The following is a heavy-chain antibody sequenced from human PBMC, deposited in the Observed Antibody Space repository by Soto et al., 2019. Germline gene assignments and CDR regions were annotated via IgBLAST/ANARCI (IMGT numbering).Heavy chain of an antibody. D-gene: IGHD6-19*01. CDR3: ARLFSSGWSGFYQKRHKNWFAP. J-gene: IGHJ5*02. CDR2: IYPCDSDT. V-gene: IGHV5-51*01. CDR1: GYSFTSYW. Sequence: GESLKISCKGSGYSFTSYWIGWVRQMPWKGLEWMGIIYPCDSDTRYSPSFQGQVTISADKSISTAYLQWSSLKASDTAMYYCARLFSSGWSGFYQKRHKNWFAPWGQGTMVTVSS.